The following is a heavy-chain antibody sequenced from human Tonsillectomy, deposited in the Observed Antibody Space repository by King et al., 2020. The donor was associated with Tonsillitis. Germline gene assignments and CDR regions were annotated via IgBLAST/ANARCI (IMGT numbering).Heavy chain of an antibody. J-gene: IGHJ5*01. V-gene: IGHV3-33*08. Sequence: VQLVESGGGVVQPGRSLRLSCAASGFTFNTYGMHWVRQAPGKGLEWVAVIWYDGSNKFYADSAKGRFTISRDNSKNTPYLQMNSLRVEDTAVYYCARVGLAAGGSLDSWGQGTLVTVSS. D-gene: IGHD6-13*01. CDR1: GFTFNTYG. CDR2: IWYDGSNK. CDR3: ARVGLAAGGSLDS.